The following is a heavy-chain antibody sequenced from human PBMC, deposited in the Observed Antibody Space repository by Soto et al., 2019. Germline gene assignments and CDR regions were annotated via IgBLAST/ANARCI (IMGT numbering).Heavy chain of an antibody. V-gene: IGHV5-10-1*01. CDR3: ARLPITTIVSYYGMDV. CDR1: GYSFTSYW. J-gene: IGHJ6*02. CDR2: IDPSDSYT. D-gene: IGHD3-22*01. Sequence: GESLKISCKGSGYSFTSYWISWVRQMPGKGLEWMGRIDPSDSYTNYSPSFQGHVTISADKSISTAYLQWSSLKASDTAMYYCARLPITTIVSYYGMDVWGQGTTVTVSS.